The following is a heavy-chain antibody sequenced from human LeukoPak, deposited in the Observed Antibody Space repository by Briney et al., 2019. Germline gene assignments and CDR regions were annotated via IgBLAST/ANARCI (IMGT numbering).Heavy chain of an antibody. D-gene: IGHD2-2*01. CDR2: INPNSGGT. J-gene: IGHJ4*02. Sequence: ASVKVSCKASGYTFTGYYMHWVRQAPGQGPEWMGWINPNSGGTNYAQKFQGRVTMTRDTSISTAYMELSRLRSDDTAVYYCAREVGVVPAARYWGQGTLVTVSS. CDR3: AREVGVVPAARY. CDR1: GYTFTGYY. V-gene: IGHV1-2*02.